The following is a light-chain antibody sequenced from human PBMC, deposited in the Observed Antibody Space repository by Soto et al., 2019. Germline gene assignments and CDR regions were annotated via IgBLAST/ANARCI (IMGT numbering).Light chain of an antibody. CDR1: QSLVHSDGNTY. J-gene: IGKJ5*01. Sequence: DMVMTQTPLSSPVSVGQSASISFRSSQSLVHSDGNTYLSWFHQRPGQPPRLLIYKVSDRFSGVPARFSGSGSGTEFTLTISGLQSEDFALYFCQQYNNWPFSFGPGTRLEIK. V-gene: IGKV2-24*01. CDR2: KVS. CDR3: QQYNNWPFS.